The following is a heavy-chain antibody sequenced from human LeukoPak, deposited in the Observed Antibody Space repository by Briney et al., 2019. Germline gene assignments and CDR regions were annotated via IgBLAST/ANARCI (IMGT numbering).Heavy chain of an antibody. V-gene: IGHV4-34*01. CDR2: INHSGST. CDR3: ARHPYCSSTSCYGGGDY. CDR1: GGSFSGYY. Sequence: SETLSLTCAVYGGSFSGYYWSWIRQPPGKGLEWIGEINHSGSTNYNPSLKSRVTISVDTSKNQFSLKLSSVTAADTAVYYCARHPYCSSTSCYGGGDYWGQGTLVTVSS. D-gene: IGHD2-2*01. J-gene: IGHJ4*02.